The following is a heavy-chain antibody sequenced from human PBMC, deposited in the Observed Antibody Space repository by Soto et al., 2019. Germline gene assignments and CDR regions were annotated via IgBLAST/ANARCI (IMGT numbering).Heavy chain of an antibody. J-gene: IGHJ4*02. CDR1: GYTFTIYG. D-gene: IGHD3-22*01. CDR2: ISGYTGDT. V-gene: IGHV1-18*04. Sequence: QVQLVQSGAEVKKPGASVKVSCKASGYTFTIYGISWVRQAPGQGLEWMGWISGYTGDTDYAQNLQYRVTLTTDASTRSLHIALRSCRSDDTAVYYCARVDYYDSSGYYGYWGQGTLITVSS. CDR3: ARVDYYDSSGYYGY.